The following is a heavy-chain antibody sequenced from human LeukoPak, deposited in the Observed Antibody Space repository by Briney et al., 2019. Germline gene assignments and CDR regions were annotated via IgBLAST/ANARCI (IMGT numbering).Heavy chain of an antibody. J-gene: IGHJ4*02. CDR2: IYYSGST. CDR3: ATSSGSYGSRYFDY. D-gene: IGHD1-26*01. V-gene: IGHV4-59*01. CDR1: GGSISSYY. Sequence: SETLSLTCIVSGGSISSYYWSWIRQPPGKGLEWIGYIYYSGSTNYNPSLKSRVTISVDTSKNQFSLKLSSVTAADTAVYYCATSSGSYGSRYFDYWGQGTLVTVSS.